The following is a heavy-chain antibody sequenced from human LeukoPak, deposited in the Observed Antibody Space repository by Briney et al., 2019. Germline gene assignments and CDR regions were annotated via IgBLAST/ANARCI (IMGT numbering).Heavy chain of an antibody. D-gene: IGHD3-22*01. CDR3: ARDGYYYDSSGYYRFFDY. J-gene: IGHJ4*02. CDR1: GFTFSSYE. Sequence: TGGSLRLSCAASGFTFSSYEMNWVRQAPGKGLEWVSYITSSGSTIYYADSVKGRFTISRDNAKNTLYLQMNSLRAEDTAVYYCARDGYYYDSSGYYRFFDYWGQGTLVTVSS. CDR2: ITSSGSTI. V-gene: IGHV3-48*03.